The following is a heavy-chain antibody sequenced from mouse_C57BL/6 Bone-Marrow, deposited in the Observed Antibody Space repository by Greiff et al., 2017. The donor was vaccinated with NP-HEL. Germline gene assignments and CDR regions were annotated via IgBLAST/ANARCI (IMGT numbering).Heavy chain of an antibody. CDR1: GFTFTDYY. CDR2: IRNKANGYTT. Sequence: EVMLVESGGGLVQPGGSLSLSCAASGFTFTDYYMSWVRQPPGKALEWLGFIRNKANGYTTEYSASVKGRFTISRDNSQSILYLQMSALRAEDSATYYCARYPYWYFDVWGTGTTVTVSS. CDR3: ARYPYWYFDV. J-gene: IGHJ1*03. V-gene: IGHV7-3*01.